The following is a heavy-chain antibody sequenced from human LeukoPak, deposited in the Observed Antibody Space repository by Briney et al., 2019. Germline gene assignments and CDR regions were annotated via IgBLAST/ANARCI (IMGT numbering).Heavy chain of an antibody. V-gene: IGHV4-4*07. CDR1: GGSFSGYY. D-gene: IGHD2-15*01. Sequence: NPSETLSLTCAVYGGSFSGYYWSWIRQPAGKGLEWIGRIYTSGNTNYNPSLKSRVTMSVDTSKNQFSLKLSSVTAADTAVYYCARDGTDSWRGGSDYYYYGMDVWGQGTTVTVSS. CDR3: ARDGTDSWRGGSDYYYYGMDV. J-gene: IGHJ6*02. CDR2: IYTSGNT.